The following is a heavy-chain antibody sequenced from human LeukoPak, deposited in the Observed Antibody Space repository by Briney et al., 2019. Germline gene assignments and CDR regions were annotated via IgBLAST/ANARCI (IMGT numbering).Heavy chain of an antibody. J-gene: IGHJ4*02. Sequence: GGSLRLSCAASGFTFSTYGMHWVRQAPGKGLEGVAVTSYDGSNEYYADSVKGRFTIFRDNSKNTLYLQMNSLRAEDTAVYFCAKDRLYCSGGSCSSRAFGGYFDYWGQGTLVTVSS. CDR1: GFTFSTYG. CDR3: AKDRLYCSGGSCSSRAFGGYFDY. CDR2: TSYDGSNE. V-gene: IGHV3-30*18. D-gene: IGHD2-15*01.